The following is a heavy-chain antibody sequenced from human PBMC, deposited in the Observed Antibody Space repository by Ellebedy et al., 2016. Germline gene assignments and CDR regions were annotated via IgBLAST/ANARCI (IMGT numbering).Heavy chain of an antibody. D-gene: IGHD6-6*01. V-gene: IGHV3-33*01. Sequence: GGSLRLSCAASGFTFSSYGMHWVRQAPGKGLEWVAVIWYDGSNKYYADSVKGRFTISRDNSKNTLYLQMNSLRAEDTAVYYCARDGWEEGSSILFDYWGQGTLVTVSS. J-gene: IGHJ4*02. CDR1: GFTFSSYG. CDR2: IWYDGSNK. CDR3: ARDGWEEGSSILFDY.